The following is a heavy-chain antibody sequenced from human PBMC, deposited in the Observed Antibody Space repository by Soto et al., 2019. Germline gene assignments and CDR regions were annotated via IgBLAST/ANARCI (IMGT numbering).Heavy chain of an antibody. CDR3: AKGVHYGVEPASRKYSSSWYYFDY. V-gene: IGHV3-23*01. CDR1: GFTFSSYA. Sequence: GGSLRLSCAASGFTFSSYAMSWVRQAPGKGLEWVSAISGSGGSTYYADSVKGRFTISRGNSKNTLYLQMNSLRAEDTAVYYCAKGVHYGVEPASRKYSSSWYYFDYWGQGTLVTVSS. CDR2: ISGSGGST. D-gene: IGHD6-13*01. J-gene: IGHJ4*02.